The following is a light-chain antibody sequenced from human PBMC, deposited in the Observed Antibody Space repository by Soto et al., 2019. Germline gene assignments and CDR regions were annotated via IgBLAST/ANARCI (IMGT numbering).Light chain of an antibody. CDR2: EVS. V-gene: IGLV2-14*01. Sequence: QSALTQPASVSGSPGQSITISCTGTSSDVGGYNCVSWYQQHPGKAPKLMIYEVSNRPSGVSNRFSGSKSGNTASLTISGLQAEDEADYYCSSYTSSLYVFGTGTKVAVL. CDR3: SSYTSSLYV. J-gene: IGLJ1*01. CDR1: SSDVGGYNC.